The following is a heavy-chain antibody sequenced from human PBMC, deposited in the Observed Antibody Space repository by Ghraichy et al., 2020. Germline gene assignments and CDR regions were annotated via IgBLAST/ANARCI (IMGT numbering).Heavy chain of an antibody. CDR1: GFTFLSYA. CDR2: ISGSGGST. D-gene: IGHD6-19*01. CDR3: AKGERQWLEQIDY. V-gene: IGHV3-23*01. J-gene: IGHJ4*02. Sequence: GGSLRLSCAASGFTFLSYAMSWVRPAPGKGLEWVSAISGSGGSTYYADSVKGRFTISRDNSKNALYLQMNSLRAEDTAVYYCAKGERQWLEQIDYWGQGTLVTVSS.